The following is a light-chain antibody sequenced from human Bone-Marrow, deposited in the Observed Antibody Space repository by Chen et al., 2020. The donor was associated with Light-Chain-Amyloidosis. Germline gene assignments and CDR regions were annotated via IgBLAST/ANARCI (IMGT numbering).Light chain of an antibody. J-gene: IGKJ4*01. CDR2: GSS. CDR3: QQYGTSPLT. Sequence: EIVLTQSPGTLSLSPGEGANLSCRASQTISSNYLPWYQQKFGQAPRLLIYGSSSRATGIPDRFTGSGSATDFTLTINRLEPEDFAMYYCQQYGTSPLTFGGGTKVEIK. CDR1: QTISSNY. V-gene: IGKV3-20*01.